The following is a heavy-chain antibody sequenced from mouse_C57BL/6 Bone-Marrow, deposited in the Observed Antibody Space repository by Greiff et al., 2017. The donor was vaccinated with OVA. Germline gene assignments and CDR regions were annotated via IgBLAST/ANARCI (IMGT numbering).Heavy chain of an antibody. J-gene: IGHJ2*01. CDR1: GYTFTDYY. CDR3: AREGIYYYGSSYDY. Sequence: VQLQQSGPVLVKPGASVKMSCKASGYTFTDYYMNWVKQSHGKSLEWIGVINPYNGGTSYNQKFKGKATLTVDKSSSTAYMELNSLTSEDSAVYYCAREGIYYYGSSYDYWGQGTTLTVSS. D-gene: IGHD1-1*01. V-gene: IGHV1-19*01. CDR2: INPYNGGT.